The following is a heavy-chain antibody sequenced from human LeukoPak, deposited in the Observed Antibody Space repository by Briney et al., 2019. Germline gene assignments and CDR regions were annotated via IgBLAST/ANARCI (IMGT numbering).Heavy chain of an antibody. Sequence: GGSLRLSCEASGFTFTSYWMHWLRQVPNKGLVWVSCINGDGSSTSYADSVKGRFTISRDNAKNTLYLQMNSLRAEDAAVYYCARVYFDWFYDHWGQGTLVTVSS. V-gene: IGHV3-74*01. CDR2: INGDGSST. CDR1: GFTFTSYW. D-gene: IGHD3-9*01. CDR3: ARVYFDWFYDH. J-gene: IGHJ4*02.